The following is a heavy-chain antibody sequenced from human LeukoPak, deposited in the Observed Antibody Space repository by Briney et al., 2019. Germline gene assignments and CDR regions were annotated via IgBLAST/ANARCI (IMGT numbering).Heavy chain of an antibody. CDR3: ARAGDSSGYPYYFDY. Sequence: ASVKVSCKASGYTFTSYGISWVRQAPGQGLEWMGWISAYNGNTNYAQKLQGRVTMTTDTSTSTAYMELRSLRSDDTVVYYCARAGDSSGYPYYFDYWGQGTLVTVSS. D-gene: IGHD3-22*01. CDR2: ISAYNGNT. J-gene: IGHJ4*02. CDR1: GYTFTSYG. V-gene: IGHV1-18*01.